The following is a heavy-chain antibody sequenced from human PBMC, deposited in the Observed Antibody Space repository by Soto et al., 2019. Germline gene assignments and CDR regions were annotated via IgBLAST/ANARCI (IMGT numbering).Heavy chain of an antibody. CDR1: GFAFNSQS. D-gene: IGHD3-3*01. V-gene: IGHV3-23*01. CDR2: ISISGTNT. CDR3: ALVSWSPGSDC. Sequence: GGSLRLSCAASGFAFNSQSMSWVRQAPGKGLEWVSAISISGTNTHYADSVKGRFTVSRDDSRNTLYLQMNSLRAEDTAVYYCALVSWSPGSDCWGQGTLVTVSS. J-gene: IGHJ4*02.